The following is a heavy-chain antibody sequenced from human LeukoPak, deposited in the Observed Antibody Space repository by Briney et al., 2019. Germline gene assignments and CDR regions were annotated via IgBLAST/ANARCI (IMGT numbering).Heavy chain of an antibody. CDR1: GGSISSTSYY. V-gene: IGHV4-61*05. D-gene: IGHD2-15*01. Sequence: SETLSLTCTVSGGSISSTSYYWAWIRQPPGKGLEWLGYIYYSGSTNYNPSLKSRVTISVDTSKNQFSLKLSSVTAADTAVYYCVQSSGGSSQFDYWGQGTLVTVSS. CDR3: VQSSGGSSQFDY. J-gene: IGHJ4*02. CDR2: IYYSGST.